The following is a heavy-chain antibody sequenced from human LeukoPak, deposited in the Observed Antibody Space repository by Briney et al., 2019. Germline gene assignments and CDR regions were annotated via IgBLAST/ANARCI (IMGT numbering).Heavy chain of an antibody. CDR3: ARKDGDY. J-gene: IGHJ4*02. CDR2: IYSSGST. Sequence: SETLSLTCTVSGASISAFHWTWFRQPAGKGLEWIGLIYSSGSTLFNPSLKSRVAMSVDLTKNQLSLKLTSVTAADTAMYYCARKDGDYWGRGTLVTVSS. V-gene: IGHV4-4*07. CDR1: GASISAFH.